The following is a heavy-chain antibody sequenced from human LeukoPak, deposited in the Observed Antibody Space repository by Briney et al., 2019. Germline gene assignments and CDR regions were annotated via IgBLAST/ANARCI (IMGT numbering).Heavy chain of an antibody. CDR1: GGTISSSSYW. D-gene: IGHD6-19*01. CDR3: ARRTSGSPFDY. CDR2: IYYSGST. J-gene: IGHJ4*02. V-gene: IGHV4-39*01. Sequence: TSETLSLTCSVSGGTISSSSYWWGWIRQPPGKGLEWIGSIYYSGSTYYNPSLKSRVTISVDTSKSQFSLKLSSVTAADTAVYYCARRTSGSPFDYWGPGTLVTVSS.